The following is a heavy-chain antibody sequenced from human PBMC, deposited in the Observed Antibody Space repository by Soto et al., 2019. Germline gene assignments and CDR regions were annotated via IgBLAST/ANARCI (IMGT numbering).Heavy chain of an antibody. V-gene: IGHV4-34*01. CDR2: INHSGST. Sequence: SWIRQPPGKGLEWIGEINHSGSTNYNPSLKSRVTISVDTSKNQFSLKLSSVTAADTAVYHCARGTGNYDFWSGYYTGLSWFDPWGQGTLVTVSS. J-gene: IGHJ5*02. CDR3: ARGTGNYDFWSGYYTGLSWFDP. D-gene: IGHD3-3*01.